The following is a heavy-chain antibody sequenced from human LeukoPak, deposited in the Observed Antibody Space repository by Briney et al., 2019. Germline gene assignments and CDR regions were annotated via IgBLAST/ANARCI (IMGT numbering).Heavy chain of an antibody. D-gene: IGHD2-8*01. J-gene: IGHJ5*01. Sequence: SETLSLTCTVSGDSISNFYWNWIRQSPGKGLEWIGNIHYSGSSVYNPSLKSRGTISIDTSRKQFFLKLNSVTAADTTVYFCALAPNSNWFDFWGPGTLVTVSS. CDR1: GDSISNFY. CDR2: IHYSGSS. V-gene: IGHV4-59*03. CDR3: ALAPNSNWFDF.